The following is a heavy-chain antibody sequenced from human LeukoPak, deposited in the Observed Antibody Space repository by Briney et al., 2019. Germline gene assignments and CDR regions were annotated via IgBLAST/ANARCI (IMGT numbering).Heavy chain of an antibody. CDR2: IYYSGST. CDR3: ARVPVTHIAAADYYFDY. CDR1: GGSISSYY. Sequence: SENLSLTCTVSGGSISSYYWSWIRQPPGKGLEWIVYIYYSGSTNYNPSLKSRVTISVDTSKNQFSLKLSSVTAADTAVYYCARVPVTHIAAADYYFDYWGQGTLVTVSS. D-gene: IGHD6-13*01. J-gene: IGHJ4*02. V-gene: IGHV4-59*01.